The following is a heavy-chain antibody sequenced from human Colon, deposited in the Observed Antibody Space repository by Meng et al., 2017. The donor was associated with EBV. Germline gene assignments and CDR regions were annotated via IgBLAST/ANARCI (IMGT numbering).Heavy chain of an antibody. CDR2: IYHGGTT. Sequence: QESDHGLVHPSPSLSLTRAVSGASISIGDYSWSWIRQPPGQGLEWIGYIYHGGTTYNTSLKSRVTISVDNSKNQFSLRLTSVTAADTAVYYCARGPYCGGDCYWFDPWGQGTLVTVSS. CDR3: ARGPYCGGDCYWFDP. V-gene: IGHV4-30-2*01. CDR1: GASISIGDYS. J-gene: IGHJ5*02. D-gene: IGHD2-21*02.